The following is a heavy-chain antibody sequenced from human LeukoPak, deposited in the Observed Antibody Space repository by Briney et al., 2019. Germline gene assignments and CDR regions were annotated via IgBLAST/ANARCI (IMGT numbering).Heavy chain of an antibody. Sequence: EGSLRLSCAASGFTFSSYGMHWVRQAPGKGLEWVAVISYDGSNKYYADSVKGRFTISRDNSKNTLYLQVNSLRAEDTAVYYCANNWNYLDYWGQGTLVTVSS. D-gene: IGHD1-20*01. CDR3: ANNWNYLDY. CDR2: ISYDGSNK. V-gene: IGHV3-30*18. J-gene: IGHJ4*02. CDR1: GFTFSSYG.